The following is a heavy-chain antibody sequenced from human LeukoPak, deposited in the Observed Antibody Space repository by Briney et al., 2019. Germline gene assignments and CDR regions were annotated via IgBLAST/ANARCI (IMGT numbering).Heavy chain of an antibody. J-gene: IGHJ2*01. V-gene: IGHV3-23*01. CDR3: ARDPGYSYGYSWYFDL. D-gene: IGHD5-18*01. CDR1: GLTFSSCA. CDR2: ISASGAST. Sequence: PGGSLRLSCAASGLTFSSCAMSWVRQAPGKGPEWVSVISASGASTYYADSVRGRFTISRDNSKNTLYLQMSSLRAEDTAVYYCARDPGYSYGYSWYFDLWGRGTLVTVSS.